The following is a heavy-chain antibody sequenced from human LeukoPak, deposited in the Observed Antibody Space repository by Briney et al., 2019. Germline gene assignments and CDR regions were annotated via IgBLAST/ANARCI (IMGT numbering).Heavy chain of an antibody. Sequence: PGGSLRLSCAASGFPFSSRWMSWVRQAPGKGLEWVGNIKQDGSEKYYVDSVKGRFTISRDNAKNSLYMQMNSLRAEDTAVYYCASVLSDYGPIDYYYYMDVWGKGTTVTISS. J-gene: IGHJ6*03. V-gene: IGHV3-7*01. D-gene: IGHD4-17*01. CDR2: IKQDGSEK. CDR1: GFPFSSRW. CDR3: ASVLSDYGPIDYYYYMDV.